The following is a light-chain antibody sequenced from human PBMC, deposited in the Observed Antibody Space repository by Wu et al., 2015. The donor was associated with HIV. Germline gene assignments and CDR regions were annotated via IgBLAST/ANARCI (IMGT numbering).Light chain of an antibody. CDR3: QQYGSSPPWT. CDR2: GAS. V-gene: IGKV3-20*01. Sequence: EIVLTQSPGTLSLSPGERATLSCRASQSVSNSYLAWYQQKPGRAPRLLIYGASSRATGIPDRFSGSGSGTDFTLTISRLEPEDFAVYYCQQYGSSPPWTFGQGTKVEI. CDR1: QSVSNSY. J-gene: IGKJ1*01.